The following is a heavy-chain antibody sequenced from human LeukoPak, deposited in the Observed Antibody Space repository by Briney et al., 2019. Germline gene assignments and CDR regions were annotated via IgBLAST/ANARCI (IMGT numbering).Heavy chain of an antibody. CDR1: GFTFSSYA. D-gene: IGHD3-10*01. Sequence: PGGSLRLSCAASGFTFSSYAMSWVRQAPGKGLEWVSAISGSGGSTYYADSVKGRFTISRDNSKNTLYLQMNSLRAEDTAVYYCARDLSKTMVRGVISEPYFDYWGQGTLVTVSS. V-gene: IGHV3-23*01. CDR2: ISGSGGST. J-gene: IGHJ4*02. CDR3: ARDLSKTMVRGVISEPYFDY.